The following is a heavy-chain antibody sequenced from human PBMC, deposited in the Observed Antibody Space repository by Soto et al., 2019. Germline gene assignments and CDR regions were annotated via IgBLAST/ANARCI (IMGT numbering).Heavy chain of an antibody. V-gene: IGHV3-23*01. Sequence: PGGSLRLSCAASGFTFSSYAMSWVRQAPGKGLEWVSAISGSGGSTYYADSVKGRFTISRDNSKNTLYLQMNSLRAEDTAVYYCANSPGYSGYDWRAYWGQGTLVTVSS. CDR3: ANSPGYSGYDWRAY. CDR2: ISGSGGST. J-gene: IGHJ4*02. D-gene: IGHD5-12*01. CDR1: GFTFSSYA.